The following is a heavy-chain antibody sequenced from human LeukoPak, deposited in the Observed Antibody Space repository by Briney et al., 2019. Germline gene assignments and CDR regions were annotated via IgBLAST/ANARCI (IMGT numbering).Heavy chain of an antibody. CDR2: ISNSDNKP. CDR1: GFTFSSYA. J-gene: IGHJ1*01. CDR3: AKATGTLGN. D-gene: IGHD1-1*01. V-gene: IGHV3-23*01. Sequence: GGSLRLSCAASGFTFSSYAMSWVRQAPGKGLEWVSTISNSDNKPYYADSVKGRFTISRDNSKNTLHLQMNSLTAEDTAMYYCAKATGTLGNWGQGNLVPVSS.